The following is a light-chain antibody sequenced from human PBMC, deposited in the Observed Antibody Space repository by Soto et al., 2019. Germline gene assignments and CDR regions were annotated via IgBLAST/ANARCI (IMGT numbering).Light chain of an antibody. CDR2: RND. J-gene: IGLJ3*02. V-gene: IGLV1-47*01. CDR3: SSWDDSLWGWV. Sequence: QSVLTQPPSASGTPGQRVTISCSGSSSNIGSGHVYWYQQLPGTAPQLLIYRNDQRPSGVADRFSGSKSGTSASLAISVLRSEDEADYYCSSWDDSLWGWVFGGGTKLTVL. CDR1: SSNIGSGH.